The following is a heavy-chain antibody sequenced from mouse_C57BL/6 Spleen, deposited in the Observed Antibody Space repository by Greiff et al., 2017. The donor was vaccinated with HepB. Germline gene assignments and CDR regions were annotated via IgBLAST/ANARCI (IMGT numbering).Heavy chain of an antibody. J-gene: IGHJ1*03. CDR2: IDPSDSYT. V-gene: IGHV1-69*01. CDR3: ARAYYDYDVNWYFDV. D-gene: IGHD2-4*01. Sequence: QVQLQQPGAELVMPGASVKLSCKASGYTFTSYWMHWVKQRPGQGLEWIGEIDPSDSYTNYNQKFKGKSTLTVDKSSSTAYMQLSSLTSEDSAVYYCARAYYDYDVNWYFDVWGTGTTVTVSS. CDR1: GYTFTSYW.